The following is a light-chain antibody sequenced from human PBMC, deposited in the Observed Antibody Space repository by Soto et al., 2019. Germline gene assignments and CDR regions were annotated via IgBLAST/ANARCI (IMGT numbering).Light chain of an antibody. V-gene: IGLV2-14*01. CDR3: SSYTSSSTWV. CDR1: SSDVGGYNY. CDR2: EVS. Sequence: QSALTQPASVSGSPGQSITISCTGNSSDVGGYNYVSWYQQHPGKAPKLMIYEVSNRPSGVSNRFSGSKSGNTASLTISGLQAEDEADYYCSSYTSSSTWVFGGGTKLTGL. J-gene: IGLJ3*02.